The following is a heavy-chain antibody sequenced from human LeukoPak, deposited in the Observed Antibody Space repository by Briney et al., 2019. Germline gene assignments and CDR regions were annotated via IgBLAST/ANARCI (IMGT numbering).Heavy chain of an antibody. V-gene: IGHV3-9*03. J-gene: IGHJ4*02. CDR2: ISWNSGSI. CDR1: GFTFDDYA. Sequence: GGSLRLSCAASGFTFDDYAKHWVRQAPGKGLEWVSGISWNSGSIGYADSVKGRFTISRDNAKNSLYLQMNSLRAEDMALYYCAKGGIQLWFSFDYWGQGTLVTVSS. D-gene: IGHD5-18*01. CDR3: AKGGIQLWFSFDY.